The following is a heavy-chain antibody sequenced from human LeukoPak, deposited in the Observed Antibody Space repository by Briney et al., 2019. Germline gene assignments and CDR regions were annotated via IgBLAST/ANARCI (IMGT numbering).Heavy chain of an antibody. J-gene: IGHJ6*02. CDR2: ISYDGSNK. D-gene: IGHD3-3*01. Sequence: GGSLRLSCAASGSTFSSYAMHWVRQAPGKGLEWVAVISYDGSNKYYADSVKGRFTISRDNSKNTLYLQMNSLRAEDTAVYYCARAYDFWSGRPGSYYYYGMDVWGQGTTVTVSS. CDR1: GSTFSSYA. CDR3: ARAYDFWSGRPGSYYYYGMDV. V-gene: IGHV3-30*04.